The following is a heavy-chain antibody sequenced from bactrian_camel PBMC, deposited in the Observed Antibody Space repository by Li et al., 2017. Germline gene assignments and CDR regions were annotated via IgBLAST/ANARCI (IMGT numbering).Heavy chain of an antibody. CDR1: GFTFSDYY. V-gene: IGHV3S40*01. Sequence: VQLVESGGGSVQAGGSLRLSCAASGFTFSDYYMSWVRQAPGKGLEWVSGLNSGGGTSYSADSVKGRFAISRDNAKNTLYLQLNNLKPEDTATYYCTKGGYDCHSRSCPRGQGTQVTVS. CDR2: LNSGGGTS. CDR3: TKGGYDCHSRSCP. D-gene: IGHD3*01. J-gene: IGHJ4*01.